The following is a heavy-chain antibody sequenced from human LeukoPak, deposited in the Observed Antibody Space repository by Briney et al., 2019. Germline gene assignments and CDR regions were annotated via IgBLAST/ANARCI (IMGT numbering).Heavy chain of an antibody. J-gene: IGHJ4*02. D-gene: IGHD2-15*01. CDR2: IKSKPDGGTT. V-gene: IGHV3-15*01. CDR1: GFPFRSYW. Sequence: KSGGSLRLSCEASGFPFRSYWMNWVRQAPGKGLEWVGRIKSKPDGGTTDYPTPVKGRFTISRDDSKNTVYLQMNSLKTEDTAVYYCATGGYYFDYWGQGTLVTVSS. CDR3: ATGGYYFDY.